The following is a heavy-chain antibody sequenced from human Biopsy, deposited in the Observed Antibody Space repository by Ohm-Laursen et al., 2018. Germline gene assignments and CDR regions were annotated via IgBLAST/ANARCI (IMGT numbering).Heavy chain of an antibody. J-gene: IGHJ1*01. CDR1: GGTFSNYG. D-gene: IGHD3-9*01. CDR2: NIPILGTG. V-gene: IGHV1-69*06. Sequence: SSVNVSCKAPGGTFSNYGVNWVRQAPGQGLEWLEGNIPILGTGNYAQKFQDRVTVAADTSTSTATMELRSLRSDDTAVYYCATKLTGYFHHWGQGTLVIVSS. CDR3: ATKLTGYFHH.